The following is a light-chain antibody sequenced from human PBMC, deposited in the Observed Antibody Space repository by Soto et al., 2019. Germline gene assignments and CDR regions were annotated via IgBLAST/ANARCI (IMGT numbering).Light chain of an antibody. CDR1: SSNIGSNT. CDR2: GNS. V-gene: IGLV1-44*01. CDR3: AAWDDSLNGYVI. Sequence: QSLLTQPPSVSGTPGQRVTMSCSGSSSNIGSNTVNWYQQFPGTAPKLLIFGNSHRPSGVPDRFSGSKSGTSAALAISGLQSEDEADYYCAAWDDSLNGYVIFGGGTKLTVL. J-gene: IGLJ2*01.